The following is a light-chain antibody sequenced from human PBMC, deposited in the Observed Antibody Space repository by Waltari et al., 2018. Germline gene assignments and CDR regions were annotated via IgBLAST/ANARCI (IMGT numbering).Light chain of an antibody. J-gene: IGKJ1*01. CDR2: DAS. CDR1: QSVSSY. Sequence: EIVLTQSPATLSLSPGERATLSCRASQSVSSYLAWYQQKPGQAPRLLIYDASNRATGIPARFSGSGSGTDFTLTISSREPEDFAVYYCQQRSNWPTWTFGQGTKVEIK. CDR3: QQRSNWPTWT. V-gene: IGKV3-11*01.